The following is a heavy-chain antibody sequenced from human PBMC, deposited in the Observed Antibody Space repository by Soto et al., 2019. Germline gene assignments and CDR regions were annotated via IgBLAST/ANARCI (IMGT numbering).Heavy chain of an antibody. CDR2: ISYDGSNK. J-gene: IGHJ4*02. V-gene: IGHV3-30-3*01. D-gene: IGHD5-18*01. CDR3: AREKEYSYGPTPFDY. Sequence: GGSLRLSCAASGFTFSSYAMHWVRQAPGKGLEWVAVISYDGSNKYYADSVKGRFTISRDNSKNTLYLQMNSLRAEDTAVYYCAREKEYSYGPTPFDYWGQGTLVTVSS. CDR1: GFTFSSYA.